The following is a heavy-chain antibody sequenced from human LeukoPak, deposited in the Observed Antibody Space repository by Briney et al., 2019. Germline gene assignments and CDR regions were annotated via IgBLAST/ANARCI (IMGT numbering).Heavy chain of an antibody. CDR3: ASPYYYDSSGSPYYGVGV. D-gene: IGHD3-22*01. Sequence: PSETLSLTCAVYGGSFSGYYWSWIRQPPGRGLEWIGEINHSGSTNYNPSLESRVTMSVDTSKNQFSLNLSSVTAADTAVYYCASPYYYDSSGSPYYGVGVWGQGTTVTVSS. J-gene: IGHJ6*02. CDR2: INHSGST. V-gene: IGHV4-34*01. CDR1: GGSFSGYY.